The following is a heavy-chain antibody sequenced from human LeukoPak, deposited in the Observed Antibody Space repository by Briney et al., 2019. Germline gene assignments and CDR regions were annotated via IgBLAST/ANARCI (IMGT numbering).Heavy chain of an antibody. Sequence: PGGSLRLSCAASGFTFSSYSMNWVCQAPGKGPEWVSSISSSSSYIYYADSVKGRFTISRDNAKNSLYLQMNSLRAEDTAVYYCASVDGRSYWGQGTLVTVSS. CDR2: ISSSSSYI. J-gene: IGHJ4*02. CDR1: GFTFSSYS. CDR3: ASVDGRSY. D-gene: IGHD2-21*01. V-gene: IGHV3-21*01.